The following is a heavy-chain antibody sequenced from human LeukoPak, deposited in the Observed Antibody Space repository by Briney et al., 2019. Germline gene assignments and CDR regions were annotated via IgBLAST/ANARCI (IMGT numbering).Heavy chain of an antibody. CDR2: ISGSGGST. J-gene: IGHJ4*02. CDR1: GFTFSSYA. V-gene: IGHV3-23*01. CDR3: ANWLGVTGFFDY. D-gene: IGHD2-21*02. Sequence: EGSLRLSCAASGFTFSSYAMSWVRQAPGKGLEWVSAISGSGGSTYYADSVKGRFTISRDNSKNTLYLQMNSLRAEDTAVYYCANWLGVTGFFDYWGQGTLVTVSS.